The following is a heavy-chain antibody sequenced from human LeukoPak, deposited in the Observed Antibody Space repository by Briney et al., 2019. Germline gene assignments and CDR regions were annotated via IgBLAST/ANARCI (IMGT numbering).Heavy chain of an antibody. CDR1: GYTFTTYD. CDR2: MNPNSGNT. CDR3: AXANXYGSGKKDLDY. V-gene: IGHV1-8*01. J-gene: IGHJ4*02. Sequence: GASVRVSCKASGYTFTTYDINWVRQAPGQELEWMGWMNPNSGNTDYAQKFQGRVTMTRNTSMSTAYMELNSLRAEDTAVYYCAXANXYGSGKKDLDYWGQGTLVTVSS. D-gene: IGHD3-10*01.